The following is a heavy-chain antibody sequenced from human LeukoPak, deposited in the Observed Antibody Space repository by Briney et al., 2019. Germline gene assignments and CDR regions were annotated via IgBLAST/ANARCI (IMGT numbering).Heavy chain of an antibody. CDR3: ARAFGYYGSGSLAWFDP. CDR2: IYYSGST. CDR1: GGSISSYY. J-gene: IGHJ5*02. D-gene: IGHD3-10*01. Sequence: SETLSLTCTVSGGSISSYYWSGIRQPPGKGLEWIGYIYYSGSTNYNPSLKSRVTISVDTSKNQFSLKLSSVTAADTAVYYCARAFGYYGSGSLAWFDPWGQGTLVTVSS. V-gene: IGHV4-59*01.